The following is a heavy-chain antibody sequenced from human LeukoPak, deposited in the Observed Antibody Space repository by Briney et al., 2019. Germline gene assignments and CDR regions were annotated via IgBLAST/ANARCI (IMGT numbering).Heavy chain of an antibody. CDR3: ARVGPGGGYDRRPARRSGNYFYYGMDV. Sequence: ASVKVSCKASGDTFISYVISWVRQAPGQGLEWMGGIIPTFDIENYAQKFQGRVTITADEPTSTAYMELTSLRSEDTAVYYCARVGPGGGYDRRPARRSGNYFYYGMDVWGQGTTVTVSS. J-gene: IGHJ6*02. CDR2: IIPTFDIE. CDR1: GDTFISYV. V-gene: IGHV1-69*13. D-gene: IGHD5-12*01.